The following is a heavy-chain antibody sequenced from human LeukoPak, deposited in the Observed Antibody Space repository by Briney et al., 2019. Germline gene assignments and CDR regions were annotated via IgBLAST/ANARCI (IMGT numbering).Heavy chain of an antibody. Sequence: PSETLSLTCTVSGYSISSGYYWSWIRQPPGKGLEWIGYIYHSGSTYYNPSLKSRVTISVDTSKNQFSLKLSSVTAADTAVYYCARAIAESYYYMDVWGKGTTVTVSS. V-gene: IGHV4-38-2*02. J-gene: IGHJ6*03. CDR2: IYHSGST. CDR3: ARAIAESYYYMDV. D-gene: IGHD6-13*01. CDR1: GYSISSGYY.